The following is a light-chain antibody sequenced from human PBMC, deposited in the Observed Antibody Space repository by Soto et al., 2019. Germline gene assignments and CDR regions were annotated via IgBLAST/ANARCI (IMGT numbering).Light chain of an antibody. CDR2: GNS. CDR3: QSYDSSLRGRV. V-gene: IGLV1-40*01. J-gene: IGLJ3*02. CDR1: SSNIGAGYD. Sequence: QAVVTQPPSVSGAPGQRVTISCTGSSSNIGAGYDVHWYQQLPGTAPKLLIYGNSNRPSGVPDRFSGSKSGTSASLAITGLQAEDEADYYCQSYDSSLRGRVFGGGTKLPS.